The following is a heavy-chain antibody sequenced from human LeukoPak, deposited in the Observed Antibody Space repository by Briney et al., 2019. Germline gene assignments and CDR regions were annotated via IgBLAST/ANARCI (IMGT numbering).Heavy chain of an antibody. CDR2: IYYSGST. D-gene: IGHD3-3*01. CDR1: GGSISSGGYC. V-gene: IGHV4-31*03. CDR3: ARNRVTIFGADAFDI. J-gene: IGHJ3*02. Sequence: SETLSLTCTVSGGSISSGGYCWSWIRQHPGKGLEWIGYIYYSGSTYYNPSLKSRVTISVDTSKNQFSLKLSSVTAADTAVYYCARNRVTIFGADAFDIWGQGTMVTVSS.